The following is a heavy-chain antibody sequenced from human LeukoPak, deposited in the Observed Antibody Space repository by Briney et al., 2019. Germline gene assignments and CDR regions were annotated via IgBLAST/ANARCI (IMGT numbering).Heavy chain of an antibody. Sequence: GASVKVSCKAAGYTFTSYGLTWVRQAPGQGLEWMGWINTYNGNTNYAQKFQGRVTMTTDTSTSTAYMELRSLRSDGTAVYYCARVGVAAGGNWFDPWGQGTLVTVSS. CDR3: ARVGVAAGGNWFDP. CDR1: GYTFTSYG. D-gene: IGHD6-25*01. CDR2: INTYNGNT. J-gene: IGHJ5*02. V-gene: IGHV1-18*01.